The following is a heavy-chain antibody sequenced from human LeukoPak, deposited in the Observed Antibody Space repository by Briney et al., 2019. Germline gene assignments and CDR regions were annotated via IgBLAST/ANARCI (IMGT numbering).Heavy chain of an antibody. V-gene: IGHV4-59*01. CDR3: ARDIREVGESHYFDY. CDR1: GFPITTYY. Sequence: SETLSLTCTVSGFPITTYYWSWIRQSPGNGLEWIGLIHSSGSTTYNPSLKSRVTISVDTSKNQFSLHLSSVTAADTAVYYCARDIREVGESHYFDYWGQGTLVTVSS. CDR2: IHSSGST. D-gene: IGHD1-26*01. J-gene: IGHJ4*02.